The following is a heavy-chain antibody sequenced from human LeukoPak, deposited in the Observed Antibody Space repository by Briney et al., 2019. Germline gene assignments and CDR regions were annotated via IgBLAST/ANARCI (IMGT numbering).Heavy chain of an antibody. CDR1: GYSITNYW. V-gene: IGHV5-51*01. J-gene: IGHJ3*02. CDR3: ARPSYYYDSSGYYSLDAFDI. Sequence: GESLKISCKGSGYSITNYWIGWVRQMPGKGLEWMGIIYPGDSDTRYSPSFQGQVTISADKSISTAYLQWSSLKASDTAMYYCARPSYYYDSSGYYSLDAFDIWGQGTMVTVSS. CDR2: IYPGDSDT. D-gene: IGHD3-22*01.